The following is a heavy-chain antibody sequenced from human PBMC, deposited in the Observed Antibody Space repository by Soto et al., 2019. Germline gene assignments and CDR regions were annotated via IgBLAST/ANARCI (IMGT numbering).Heavy chain of an antibody. CDR2: IWYDGSNK. CDR1: GFTFSSYG. Sequence: PGGSLRLSCAASGFTFSSYGMHWVRQAPGKGLEWVAVIWYDGSNKYYADSVKGRFTISRDNSKNTLYLQMNSLRAEDTAVYYCARDQYCSSTSCLPYGMDVWGQGTTVTVSS. CDR3: ARDQYCSSTSCLPYGMDV. V-gene: IGHV3-33*01. D-gene: IGHD2-2*01. J-gene: IGHJ6*02.